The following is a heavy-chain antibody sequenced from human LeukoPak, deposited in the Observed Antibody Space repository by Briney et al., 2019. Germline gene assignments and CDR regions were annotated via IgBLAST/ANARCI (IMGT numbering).Heavy chain of an antibody. V-gene: IGHV3-33*01. CDR3: LREVDWNYAFDY. CDR1: GFSFRTFV. Sequence: PGGALRLACGASGFSFRTFVMEWVRRAPGKGVGWVAGIRRDGSHISYVDPVKGRFTISRDNSNNMLYLQMSRLRAEDTALYYCLREVDWNYAFDYWGRGTLVTVSS. J-gene: IGHJ4*02. D-gene: IGHD1-7*01. CDR2: IRRDGSHI.